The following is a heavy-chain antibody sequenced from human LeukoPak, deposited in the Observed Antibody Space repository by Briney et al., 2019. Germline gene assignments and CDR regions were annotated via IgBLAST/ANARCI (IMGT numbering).Heavy chain of an antibody. CDR3: ATDHSMADTAWWFDP. J-gene: IGHJ5*02. Sequence: GASVKVSCKASGYTITNNRMHWVRQAPGQGLEWMGVINPSGTGTSYGQKFQGRITMSRDTSTSTVYMELSSLRSEDTAFYYCATDHSMADTAWWFDPWGQGTLVTVSS. D-gene: IGHD5-24*01. CDR2: INPSGTGT. CDR1: GYTITNNR. V-gene: IGHV1-46*01.